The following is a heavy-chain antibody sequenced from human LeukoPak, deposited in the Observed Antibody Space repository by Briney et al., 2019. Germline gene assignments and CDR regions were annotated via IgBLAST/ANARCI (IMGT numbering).Heavy chain of an antibody. CDR3: AKGGWLDD. CDR2: ITGRSDKT. CDR1: GFNFNKYD. D-gene: IGHD6-19*01. V-gene: IGHV3-23*01. Sequence: PGGSLRLSCAAPGFNFNKYDMTWARQAPGKGLEWVSTITGRSDKTYYTDSVKGRLVTSRDNSKDTLYLQMNSLRAEDTALYYRAKGGWLDDLGQGALVTVSS. J-gene: IGHJ4*02.